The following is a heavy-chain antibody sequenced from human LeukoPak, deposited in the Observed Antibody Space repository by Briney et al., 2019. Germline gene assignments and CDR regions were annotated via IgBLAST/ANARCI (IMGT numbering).Heavy chain of an antibody. Sequence: GASVKVSCKASGYTFTSYGISWVRQAPGQGLEWMGWISAYNGNTNYAQKLQGRVTMTTDTSTSTAYMELRSLRSDDTAVYYCARGAGYCSSTICYVFSVDYYYYGMDVWGQGTTVTVSS. CDR3: ARGAGYCSSTICYVFSVDYYYYGMDV. J-gene: IGHJ6*02. V-gene: IGHV1-18*01. D-gene: IGHD2-2*01. CDR1: GYTFTSYG. CDR2: ISAYNGNT.